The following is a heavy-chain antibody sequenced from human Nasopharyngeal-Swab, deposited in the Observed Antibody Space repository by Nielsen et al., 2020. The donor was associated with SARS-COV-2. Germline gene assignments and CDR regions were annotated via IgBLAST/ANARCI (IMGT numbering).Heavy chain of an antibody. CDR1: GFIFSDYF. J-gene: IGHJ5*02. V-gene: IGHV3-72*01. CDR3: ALIRGAAGS. CDR2: IQNKVYSHTT. D-gene: IGHD6-13*01. Sequence: GESLKISCAASGFIFSDYFIDWVRQAPGRGLEWVGRIQNKVYSHTTEYAASVTGRYTISRDDAKNSAFLQMNSLKIEDTAVYYCALIRGAAGSWGQGTLVTVHS.